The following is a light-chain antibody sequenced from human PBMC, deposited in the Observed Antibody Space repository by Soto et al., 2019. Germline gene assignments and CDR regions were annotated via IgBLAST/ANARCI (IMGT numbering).Light chain of an antibody. Sequence: DIVLTQTPLSLSVTPGQPASISCKSSXXXXXXXXXXYLYWYVQKPGQPPQLLIYEVSNRFSGVPXXXXGXGXGXDXXXXIXXVXAEDVGIYYCMQSIQLLITFGQGTRLEIK. V-gene: IGKV2D-29*01. CDR3: MQSIQLLIT. CDR2: EVS. CDR1: XXXXXXXXXXY. J-gene: IGKJ5*01.